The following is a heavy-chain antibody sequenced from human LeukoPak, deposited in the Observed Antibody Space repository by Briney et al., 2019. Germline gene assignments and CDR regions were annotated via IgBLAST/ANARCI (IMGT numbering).Heavy chain of an antibody. J-gene: IGHJ3*02. V-gene: IGHV3-33*06. Sequence: PGRSLRLSCAASGFTFSSYGMHWVRQAPGKGLEWVAVIWYDGSNKYYADSVKGRFTISRDNSKNTLYLQMNSLRAEDTAVYYCAKDRCSSSTCREAFEIWGQGTLVTVSS. CDR1: GFTFSSYG. CDR3: AKDRCSSSTCREAFEI. CDR2: IWYDGSNK. D-gene: IGHD2-2*01.